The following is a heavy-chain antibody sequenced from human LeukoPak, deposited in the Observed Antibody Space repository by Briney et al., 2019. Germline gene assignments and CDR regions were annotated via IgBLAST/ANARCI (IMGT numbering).Heavy chain of an antibody. CDR3: ARALYNYLDFDY. CDR1: GGTFSSYA. Sequence: ASVKVSCKASGGTFSSYAISWVRQAPGQGLEWMGWINPNSGGTNYAQKFQGRVTMTRDTSISTAYMELSRLRSDDTAVYYCARALYNYLDFDYWGQGTLVTVSS. D-gene: IGHD3-16*01. V-gene: IGHV1-2*02. CDR2: INPNSGGT. J-gene: IGHJ4*02.